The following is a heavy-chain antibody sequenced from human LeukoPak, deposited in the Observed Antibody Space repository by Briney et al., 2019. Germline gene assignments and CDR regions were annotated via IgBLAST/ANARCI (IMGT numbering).Heavy chain of an antibody. V-gene: IGHV4-31*03. CDR2: IYYSGST. J-gene: IGHJ4*02. CDR3: ARVQYYYDSSGYYYYFDY. CDR1: GGSISSGGYY. D-gene: IGHD3-22*01. Sequence: PSETLSLTCTVSGGSISSGGYYWSWIRQHPGKGLEWIGYIYYSGSTYYNLSLKSRVTISVDTSKNQFSLKLSSVTAADTAVYYCARVQYYYDSSGYYYYFDYWGQGTLVTVSS.